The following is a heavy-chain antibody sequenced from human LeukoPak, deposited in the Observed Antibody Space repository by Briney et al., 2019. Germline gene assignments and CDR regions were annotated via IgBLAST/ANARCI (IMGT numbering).Heavy chain of an antibody. CDR1: GYTFTSYA. D-gene: IGHD6-13*01. Sequence: ASVKVSCKASGYTFTSYAMNWVRQAPGQGLEWMGWISAYNGNTNYAQKHQGRVTMTTDTSTSTAYMELRSLRSDDTAVYYCASGAAADHGLDYWGQGTLVTVSS. J-gene: IGHJ4*02. CDR2: ISAYNGNT. CDR3: ASGAAADHGLDY. V-gene: IGHV1-18*01.